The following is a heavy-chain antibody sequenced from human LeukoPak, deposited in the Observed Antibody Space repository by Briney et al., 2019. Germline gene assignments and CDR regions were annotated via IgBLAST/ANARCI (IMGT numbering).Heavy chain of an antibody. CDR3: ARGELYGLYYFDY. Sequence: SETLSLTCTVSGGSISNYYWSWIRQPPGKGLEWIGYIYYSGSTNYNPSLKSRVTISVDTSRNQFSLKLSSVTAADTAVYYCARGELYGLYYFDYWGQGTLVTVSS. D-gene: IGHD3-10*01. V-gene: IGHV4-59*01. CDR1: GGSISNYY. CDR2: IYYSGST. J-gene: IGHJ4*02.